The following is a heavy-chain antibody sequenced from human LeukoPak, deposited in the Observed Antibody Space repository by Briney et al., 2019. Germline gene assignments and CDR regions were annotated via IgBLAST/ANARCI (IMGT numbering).Heavy chain of an antibody. V-gene: IGHV4-38-2*02. CDR2: IYHSGST. Sequence: SETLSLTCTVSGYSISSGYYWGWIRQPPGKGLEWIGSIYHSGSTYYNPSLKSRVTISVDTSKNQFSLKLSSVTAADTAVYYCARGGGYSYVRTYYFDYWGQGTLVTVSS. CDR1: GYSISSGYY. J-gene: IGHJ4*02. CDR3: ARGGGYSYVRTYYFDY. D-gene: IGHD5-18*01.